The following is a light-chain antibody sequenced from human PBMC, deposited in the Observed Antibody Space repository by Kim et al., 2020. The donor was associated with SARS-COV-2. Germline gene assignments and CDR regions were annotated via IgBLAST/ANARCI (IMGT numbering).Light chain of an antibody. V-gene: IGLV10-54*04. CDR2: RNN. CDR1: SNNVGYEG. CDR3: SAWDSSLSAWV. J-gene: IGLJ3*02. Sequence: QTAPPTCTGNSNNVGYEGAAWLQQHQGHPPKLLSYRNNNRPSGISDRFSASRSGNTASLTITGLQPEDETDYYCSAWDSSLSAWVFGGGTQLTVL.